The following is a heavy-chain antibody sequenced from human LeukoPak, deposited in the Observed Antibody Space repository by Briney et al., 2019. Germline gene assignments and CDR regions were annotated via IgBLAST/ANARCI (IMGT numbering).Heavy chain of an antibody. J-gene: IGHJ4*02. CDR1: GFTFSSYW. Sequence: PVGSLRLSCAASGFTFSSYWMHWVRQAPGKGLVWVSRINSDGSSTSYADSVKGRCTISRDNAKNTLYLQMNSLRAEDTAVYYCATFNRDYVGYWGQGTLVTVSS. D-gene: IGHD1-14*01. CDR2: INSDGSST. CDR3: ATFNRDYVGY. V-gene: IGHV3-74*01.